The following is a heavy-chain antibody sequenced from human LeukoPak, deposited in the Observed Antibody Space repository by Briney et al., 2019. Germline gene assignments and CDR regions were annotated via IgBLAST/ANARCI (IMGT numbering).Heavy chain of an antibody. D-gene: IGHD5-12*01. J-gene: IGHJ4*02. CDR2: IGTAGDT. Sequence: GGSLRLSCAASGFTFSTYDMHWVRHATGKGLEWVSAIGTAGDTYYPGSVKGRFTISRENAKNSLYLQMNSLRAGDTALYYCAKGDGYNLRDYFDYWGQGTLVTVSS. CDR1: GFTFSTYD. CDR3: AKGDGYNLRDYFDY. V-gene: IGHV3-13*01.